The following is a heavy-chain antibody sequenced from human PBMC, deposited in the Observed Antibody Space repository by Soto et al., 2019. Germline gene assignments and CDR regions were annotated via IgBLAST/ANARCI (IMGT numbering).Heavy chain of an antibody. D-gene: IGHD1-26*01. V-gene: IGHV3-30*09. J-gene: IGHJ4*02. CDR2: ISYDGSKK. CDR3: ARDQSGTYSVDY. CDR1: GFTFRSHG. Sequence: GSLRLSCAASGFTFRSHGMHWVRQAPGKGLEWVAVISYDGSKKDCADSVKGRFAVSRDNSKNTLYLQMNSLRAEDTAVYYCARDQSGTYSVDYWGQGALVTVSS.